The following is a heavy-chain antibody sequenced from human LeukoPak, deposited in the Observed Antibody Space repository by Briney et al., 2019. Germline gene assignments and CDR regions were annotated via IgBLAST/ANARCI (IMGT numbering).Heavy chain of an antibody. CDR2: LIPILGIA. CDR3: ARVAGTLTIDKTYYFDY. CDR1: GGTFSSYA. D-gene: IGHD3-10*01. V-gene: IGHV1-69*04. Sequence: GASVKVSCNASGGTFSSYAISWVRQAPGQGLEWMGRLIPILGIANYAQKFQGRVTSTAEKSTSTAYMELSSLRSEDTAVYYCARVAGTLTIDKTYYFDYWGQGTLVTVSS. J-gene: IGHJ4*02.